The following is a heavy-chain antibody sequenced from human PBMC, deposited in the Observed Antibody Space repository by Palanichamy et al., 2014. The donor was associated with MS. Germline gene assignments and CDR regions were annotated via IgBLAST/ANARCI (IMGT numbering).Heavy chain of an antibody. CDR2: FYFGGST. J-gene: IGHJ4*02. CDR3: ARHGGDYGDYEGFDY. V-gene: IGHV4-39*01. CDR1: GGSISSNTYS. Sequence: QLQLQESGPGLVKPSETLSLTCTVSGGSISSNTYSWGWIRQPPGKGLEWFGSFYFGGSTYYNPSLKSRVTISADTSKNQFSLKLSSVTAADTAVYYCARHGGDYGDYEGFDYWGQGTLVTVSS. D-gene: IGHD4-17*01.